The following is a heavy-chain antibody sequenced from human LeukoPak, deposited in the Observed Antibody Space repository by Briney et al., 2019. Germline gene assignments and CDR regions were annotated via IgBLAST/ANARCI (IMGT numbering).Heavy chain of an antibody. J-gene: IGHJ4*02. D-gene: IGHD2-2*01. CDR1: GGSISSGGYY. V-gene: IGHV4-31*03. CDR3: ARVYKWGYQLLYYFDY. Sequence: PSQTLSLTCTVSGGSISSGGYYWSWIRQHPEKGLEWIGYIYYSGSTYYNPSLKSRVTISVDTSKNQFSLKLSSVTAADTAVYYCARVYKWGYQLLYYFDYWGQGTLVTVSS. CDR2: IYYSGST.